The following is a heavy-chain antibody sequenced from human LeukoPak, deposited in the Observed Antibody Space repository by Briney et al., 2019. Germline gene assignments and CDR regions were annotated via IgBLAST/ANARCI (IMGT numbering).Heavy chain of an antibody. D-gene: IGHD1-1*01. CDR2: TYYRSKWYN. Sequence: SQTLSLTCAISGDSVSSNSAAWNWIRQSPSRGLEWLGRTYYRSKWYNDYAVPVKSRITINPDTSKNQFSLQLNSVTPEDTAVYYCARDSVQLDNGYYYYYYMDVWGKGTTVTVSS. J-gene: IGHJ6*03. V-gene: IGHV6-1*01. CDR1: GDSVSSNSAA. CDR3: ARDSVQLDNGYYYYYYMDV.